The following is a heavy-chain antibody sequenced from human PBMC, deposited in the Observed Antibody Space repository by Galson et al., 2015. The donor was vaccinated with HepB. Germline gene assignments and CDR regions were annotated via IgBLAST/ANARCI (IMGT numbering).Heavy chain of an antibody. CDR1: GFTFSSYA. Sequence: SLRLSCAASGFTFSSYAMSWVRQAPGKGLEWVSAISGSGGSTYYADSVKGRFTISRDNSKNTLYLQMNSLRAEDTAVYYCARRGGYCSGGSCGDYYGMDVWGQGTTVTVSS. CDR3: ARRGGYCSGGSCGDYYGMDV. J-gene: IGHJ6*02. CDR2: ISGSGGST. D-gene: IGHD2-15*01. V-gene: IGHV3-23*01.